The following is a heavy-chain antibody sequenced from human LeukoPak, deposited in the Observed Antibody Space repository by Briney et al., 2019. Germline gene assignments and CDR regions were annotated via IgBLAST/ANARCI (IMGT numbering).Heavy chain of an antibody. CDR2: ISYDGSNK. V-gene: IGHV3-30*18. Sequence: GGSLRLSCAASGFTFSSYGMHWVRQAPGKGLEWVAVISYDGSNKYYADSVKGRFTISRDNSKNTLYLQMNSLRAEDTAVYYCAKDGQLQGRPFDYWGPGTLVTVSS. CDR3: AKDGQLQGRPFDY. CDR1: GFTFSSYG. D-gene: IGHD2-2*01. J-gene: IGHJ4*02.